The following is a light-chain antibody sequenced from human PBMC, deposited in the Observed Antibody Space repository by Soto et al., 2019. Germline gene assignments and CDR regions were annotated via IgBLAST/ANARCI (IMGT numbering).Light chain of an antibody. CDR1: SSDVGSYNL. V-gene: IGLV2-23*02. J-gene: IGLJ1*01. Sequence: QSVLTQPASVSGSPGQSITISCTGTSSDVGSYNLVSWYQQHPGKAPKLMIYEVSKRPSGVSNRFSGSKSGNTASLRISGLQAEDEADYYCYTYAGGSTYLFGTGTKVTVL. CDR3: YTYAGGSTYL. CDR2: EVS.